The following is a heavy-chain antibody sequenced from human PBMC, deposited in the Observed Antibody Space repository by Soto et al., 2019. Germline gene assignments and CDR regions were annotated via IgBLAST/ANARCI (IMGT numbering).Heavy chain of an antibody. Sequence: QVQLVESGGGVVQPGRSLRLSCAASGFTFSSYGMHWVRQAPGKGLEWVAVISYDGSNKYYADSVKGRFTISRDNSKNTLYLQMNSLRAEDTAVYYCAKVRLRYLEWLLFSNYWGQGTLDTVSS. J-gene: IGHJ4*02. D-gene: IGHD3-3*01. CDR3: AKVRLRYLEWLLFSNY. CDR1: GFTFSSYG. V-gene: IGHV3-30*18. CDR2: ISYDGSNK.